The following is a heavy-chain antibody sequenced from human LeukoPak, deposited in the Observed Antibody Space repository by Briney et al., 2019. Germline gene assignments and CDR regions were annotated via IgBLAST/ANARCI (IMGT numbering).Heavy chain of an antibody. CDR1: GYTFTGYY. CDR3: ARAAGPLLANFDY. V-gene: IGHV1-2*02. CDR2: FNPNSGGT. J-gene: IGHJ4*02. Sequence: ASVKVSCKASGYTFTGYYIHWVRQAPGQGLEWMGWFNPNSGGTNYAQKFQGRVTMTRDTSISTAYMELSRLRSDDTAVYYCARAAGPLLANFDYWGQGTLVTVSS. D-gene: IGHD6-19*01.